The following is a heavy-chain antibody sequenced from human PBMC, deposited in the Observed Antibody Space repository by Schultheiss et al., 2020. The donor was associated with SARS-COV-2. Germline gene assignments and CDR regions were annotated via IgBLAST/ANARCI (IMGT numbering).Heavy chain of an antibody. CDR2: INHSGTT. CDR3: ARDLRAEVVTAFDS. V-gene: IGHV4-34*01. CDR1: GGSFSGHY. D-gene: IGHD2-21*02. J-gene: IGHJ5*01. Sequence: SETLSLTCAVYGGSFSGHYWSWIRQPPGKGLEWIGEINHSGTTNYNPSLKSRVTISVDTSKNQFSLKLSSVTAADTAVYYCARDLRAEVVTAFDSWGQGTLVTVSS.